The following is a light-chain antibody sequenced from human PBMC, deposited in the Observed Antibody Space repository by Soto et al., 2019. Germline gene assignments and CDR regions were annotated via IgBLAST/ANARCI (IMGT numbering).Light chain of an antibody. CDR2: AAS. CDR3: QQRYSTPNT. V-gene: IGKV1-39*01. CDR1: QSISSY. Sequence: IQMTQSPSYLSSSFGDRVTITCRASQSISSYLNWYQQKPGKAPKLLIYAASSLQSGVPSRFSGNGSGTDGTITISSLKQEDGATYYCQQRYSTPNTFGQGTRLEI. J-gene: IGKJ5*01.